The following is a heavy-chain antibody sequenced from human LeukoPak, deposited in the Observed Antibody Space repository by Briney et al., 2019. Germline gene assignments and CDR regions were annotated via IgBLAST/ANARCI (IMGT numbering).Heavy chain of an antibody. J-gene: IGHJ4*02. V-gene: IGHV3-23*01. CDR1: GFTFSEYG. Sequence: GGSLRLSCTASGFTFSEYGMRWVRQAPGKGVEGVSGISGSDENTYYADSVKGRFTISRDNSKPTLYLQMHSLRAEDTAVYYCAKGLWYGSGWGQGNLLTVSS. CDR3: AKGLWYGSG. CDR2: ISGSDENT. D-gene: IGHD6-19*01.